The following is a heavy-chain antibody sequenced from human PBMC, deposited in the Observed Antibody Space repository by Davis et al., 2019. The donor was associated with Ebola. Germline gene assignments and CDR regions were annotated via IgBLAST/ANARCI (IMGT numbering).Heavy chain of an antibody. V-gene: IGHV3-23*01. J-gene: IGHJ6*02. CDR1: GFRFSSYV. Sequence: GGSLRLSCVASGFRFSSYVMGWVRQAPGKGLEWVSRIGGSGDTADYGDSVRGRFTISRDNSKNTLYLQMISLRAEDTAIYYCSREYFDSLLNPYGMVVWGQGTTVIVSS. CDR2: IGGSGDTA. CDR3: SREYFDSLLNPYGMVV. D-gene: IGHD3-9*01.